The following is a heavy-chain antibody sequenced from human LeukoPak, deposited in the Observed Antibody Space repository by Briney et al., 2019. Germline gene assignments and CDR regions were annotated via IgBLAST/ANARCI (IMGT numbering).Heavy chain of an antibody. CDR1: GFTFSSYA. CDR3: ARDGYCSGGSCAENWFDP. J-gene: IGHJ5*02. V-gene: IGHV3-30-3*01. Sequence: TGGALRLSCAASGFTFSSYAMQWVRQAPGKGLEWVAVISYDGSNKYYADSVKGRFTISRDNSKNTLYLQMNSLRAEDTAVYYCARDGYCSGGSCAENWFDPWGQGTLVTVSS. D-gene: IGHD2-15*01. CDR2: ISYDGSNK.